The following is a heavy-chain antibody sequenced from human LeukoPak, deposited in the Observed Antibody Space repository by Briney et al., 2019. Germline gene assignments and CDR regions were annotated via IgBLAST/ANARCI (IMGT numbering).Heavy chain of an antibody. J-gene: IGHJ4*02. CDR2: IIPIFGTA. CDR1: GGTFSSYA. V-gene: IGHV1-69*05. D-gene: IGHD3-22*01. CDR3: ASPSSGYYLTFDY. Sequence: SVKVSCKASGGTFSSYAISWVRQAPGQGLGWMGGIIPIFGTANYAQKFQGRVTITTDESTSTAYMELSSLRSEDTAVYYCASPSSGYYLTFDYWGQGTLVTVSS.